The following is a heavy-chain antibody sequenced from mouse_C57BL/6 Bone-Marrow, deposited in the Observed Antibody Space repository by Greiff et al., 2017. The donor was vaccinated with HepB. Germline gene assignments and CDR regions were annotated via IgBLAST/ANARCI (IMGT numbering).Heavy chain of an antibody. Sequence: EVKVEESGGGLVQPGGSMKLSCAASGFTFSDAWMDWVRQSPEKGLEWVAEIRNKANNHATYYAESVKGRFTISRDDSKSSVYLQMNSLRAEDTGIYYCTGFTGTLYWYFDVWGTGTTVTVSS. CDR3: TGFTGTLYWYFDV. D-gene: IGHD4-1*01. CDR1: GFTFSDAW. J-gene: IGHJ1*03. V-gene: IGHV6-6*01. CDR2: IRNKANNHAT.